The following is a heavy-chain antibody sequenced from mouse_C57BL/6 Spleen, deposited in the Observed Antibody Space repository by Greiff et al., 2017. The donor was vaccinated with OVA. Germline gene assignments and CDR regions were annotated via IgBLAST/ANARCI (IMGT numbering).Heavy chain of an antibody. CDR2: ISSGGSYT. CDR1: GFTFSSYG. D-gene: IGHD1-1*01. V-gene: IGHV5-6*02. J-gene: IGHJ1*03. Sequence: EVMLVESGGDLVKPGGSLKLSCAASGFTFSSYGMSWVRQTPDKRLEWVATISSGGSYTYYPDSVQGRFTISRDNAKNTLYLQMSSLKSEDTAMYYCARRVYYGSSFWDFDVWGTGTTVTVSS. CDR3: ARRVYYGSSFWDFDV.